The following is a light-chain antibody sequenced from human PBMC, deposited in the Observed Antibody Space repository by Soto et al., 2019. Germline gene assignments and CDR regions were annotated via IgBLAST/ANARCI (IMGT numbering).Light chain of an antibody. Sequence: EIVLTQSPGPLSLSPGERATLSCRASQSVSSSYLAWYQQKPGQAPRLLIYGASSRATGIPDRFSGSGSETDFTLTISRLEPEDFAVYYCQQYRSSSLTFGQGTKVEIK. CDR3: QQYRSSSLT. V-gene: IGKV3-20*01. J-gene: IGKJ1*01. CDR2: GAS. CDR1: QSVSSSY.